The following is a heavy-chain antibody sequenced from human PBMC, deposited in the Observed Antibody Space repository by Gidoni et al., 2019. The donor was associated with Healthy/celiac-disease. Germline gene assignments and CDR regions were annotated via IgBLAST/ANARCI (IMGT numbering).Heavy chain of an antibody. D-gene: IGHD3-10*01. CDR1: GFTFSSYA. V-gene: IGHV3-23*01. CDR2: ISGSGGST. Sequence: EVQLLESGGGWVQPGGSLRLSCAASGFTFSSYAMSWVRQGPGKGLGCVSAISGSGGSTYSADSVKGRFTISRDNSKNTLYLQMNSLRAEDRAVYYCAKSSYHYYGSGSTFDYWGQGTLVTVSS. CDR3: AKSSYHYYGSGSTFDY. J-gene: IGHJ4*02.